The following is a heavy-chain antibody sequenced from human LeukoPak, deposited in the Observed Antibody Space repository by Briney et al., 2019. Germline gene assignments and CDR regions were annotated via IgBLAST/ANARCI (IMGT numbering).Heavy chain of an antibody. Sequence: ASVKVSCKASGGTFSSYAISWVRQAPGQGLEWMGWINPNSGDTNYLQKFQGRVTMTRDTSISTAYMELYSLRSDDTAVYYCARAGGCGASSCYRSWGQGTLVTVSS. CDR2: INPNSGDT. D-gene: IGHD2-15*01. CDR3: ARAGGCGASSCYRS. CDR1: GGTFSSYA. J-gene: IGHJ5*02. V-gene: IGHV1-2*02.